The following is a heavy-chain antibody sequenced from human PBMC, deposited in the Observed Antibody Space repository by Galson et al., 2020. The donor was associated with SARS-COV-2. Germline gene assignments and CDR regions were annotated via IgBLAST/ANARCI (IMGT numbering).Heavy chain of an antibody. Sequence: ASVKVSCKASGYTFTSYDINWVRQATGQGLEWMGWMNPNSGNTGYAQKFQGRVTITRNTSISTAYMELSSLRSEDTAVYYCARAPKKIAVAIPYYFDYWGQGTLVTVSS. D-gene: IGHD6-19*01. CDR1: GYTFTSYD. CDR2: MNPNSGNT. CDR3: ARAPKKIAVAIPYYFDY. V-gene: IGHV1-8*03. J-gene: IGHJ4*02.